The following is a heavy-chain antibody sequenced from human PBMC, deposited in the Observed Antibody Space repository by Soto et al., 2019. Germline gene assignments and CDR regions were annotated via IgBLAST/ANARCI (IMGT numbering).Heavy chain of an antibody. J-gene: IGHJ6*02. CDR3: ARDLVVVAADYYGMDV. V-gene: IGHV1-18*01. D-gene: IGHD2-15*01. CDR2: ISAYNGNT. Sequence: ASVKVSCKASGYTFTSYGISWVRQAPGQGLGWMGWISAYNGNTNYAQKLQGRVTMTTDTSTSTAYMELRSLSSDDTAVYYCARDLVVVAADYYGMDVWGQGTTVTVSS. CDR1: GYTFTSYG.